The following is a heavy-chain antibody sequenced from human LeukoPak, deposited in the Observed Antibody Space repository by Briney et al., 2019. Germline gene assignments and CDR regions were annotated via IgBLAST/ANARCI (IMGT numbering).Heavy chain of an antibody. D-gene: IGHD5-12*01. CDR2: ISNNGRDK. J-gene: IGHJ4*02. CDR1: GFTFSNYA. V-gene: IGHV3-30*04. Sequence: QPGRSLRLSCIASGFTFSNYAMHWIRQAPGKRPEWVAFISNNGRDKNYADSVQGRFSISRDNSKNTLYLQMNSRRVEDTAIFYWVRDDRGFSGYHFDCWGQGTLVTVSP. CDR3: VRDDRGFSGYHFDC.